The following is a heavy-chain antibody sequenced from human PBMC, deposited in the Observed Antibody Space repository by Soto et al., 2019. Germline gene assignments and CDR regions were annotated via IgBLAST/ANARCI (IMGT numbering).Heavy chain of an antibody. CDR3: ASYGSGSGGDYYFDY. CDR1: GGSISSGDYY. D-gene: IGHD3-10*01. J-gene: IGHJ4*02. Sequence: LSLTCTVSGGSISSGDYYWSWIRQPPGKGLEWFGYIYYSGSTYYNPSLKSRVTISVDTSKNQFSLKLSSVTAADTAVYYCASYGSGSGGDYYFDYWGQGTLVTVYS. V-gene: IGHV4-30-4*01. CDR2: IYYSGST.